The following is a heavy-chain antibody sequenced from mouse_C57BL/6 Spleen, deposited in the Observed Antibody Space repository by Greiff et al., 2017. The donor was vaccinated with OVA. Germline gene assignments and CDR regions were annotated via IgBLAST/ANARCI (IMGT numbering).Heavy chain of an antibody. CDR1: GYSITSDY. D-gene: IGHD4-1*01. V-gene: IGHV3-8*01. CDR3: ARYIVGPHWYFDV. Sequence: EVHLVESGPGLAKPSQTLSLTCSVTGYSITSDYWNWIRKFPGNKLEYMGYISYSGSTYYNPSLKSRISITRDTSKNQYYLQLNSVTTEDTATYYCARYIVGPHWYFDVWGTGTTVTVSS. J-gene: IGHJ1*03. CDR2: ISYSGST.